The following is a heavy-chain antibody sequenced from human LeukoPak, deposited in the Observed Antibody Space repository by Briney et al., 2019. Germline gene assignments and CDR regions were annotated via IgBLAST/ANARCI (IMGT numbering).Heavy chain of an antibody. J-gene: IGHJ4*02. CDR2: INHSGST. V-gene: IGHV4-34*01. CDR3: ARGSRASSSWRRTVYFDY. Sequence: SETLSLTCAVYGGSFSGYYWSWIRQPPGKGLEWIGEINHSGSTNYNPSLKSRVTISVDTSKNQFSLKLSSVTAADTAVYYCARGSRASSSWRRTVYFDYWGQGTLVTVSS. CDR1: GGSFSGYY. D-gene: IGHD6-13*01.